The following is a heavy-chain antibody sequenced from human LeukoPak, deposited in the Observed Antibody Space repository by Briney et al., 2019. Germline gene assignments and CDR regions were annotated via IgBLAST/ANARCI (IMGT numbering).Heavy chain of an antibody. J-gene: IGHJ4*02. CDR2: INHSGST. D-gene: IGHD6-13*01. V-gene: IGHV4-34*01. CDR1: GGSFSGYY. CDR3: ARHDRIIASPIV. Sequence: SETLSLTCAVYGGSFSGYYWSWIRQPPGKGLEWIGEINHSGSTNYNPSLKSRVTISVDTSKNQFSLKLSSVTAADTAVYYCARHDRIIASPIVWGQGTLVTVSS.